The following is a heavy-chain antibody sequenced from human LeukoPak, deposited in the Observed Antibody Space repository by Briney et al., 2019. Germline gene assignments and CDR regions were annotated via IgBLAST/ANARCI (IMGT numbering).Heavy chain of an antibody. J-gene: IGHJ4*02. CDR2: ISSSSSYI. D-gene: IGHD6-6*01. V-gene: IGHV3-21*01. Sequence: GGSLRLSCAASGFTFSSYSVNWVRQAPGKGLEWVSSISSSSSYIYYADSVKGRFTISRDNAKNSLYLQMNSLRAEDTAVYYCARGSIAARPRRFDYWGQGTLVTVSS. CDR3: ARGSIAARPRRFDY. CDR1: GFTFSSYS.